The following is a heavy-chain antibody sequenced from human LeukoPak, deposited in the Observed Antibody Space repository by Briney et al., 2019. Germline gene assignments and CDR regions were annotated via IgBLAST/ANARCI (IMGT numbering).Heavy chain of an antibody. V-gene: IGHV4-61*08. CDR2: IYYSGST. D-gene: IGHD1-26*01. CDR3: AREIVGATPQGFDP. CDR1: GDSVSSTGYY. Sequence: SETLSLTCTVSGDSVSSTGYYWGWIRQPPGKGLEWIGYIYYSGSTNYNPSLKSRVTISVDTSKNQFSLKLSSVTAADTAVYYCAREIVGATPQGFDPWGQGTLVTVSS. J-gene: IGHJ5*02.